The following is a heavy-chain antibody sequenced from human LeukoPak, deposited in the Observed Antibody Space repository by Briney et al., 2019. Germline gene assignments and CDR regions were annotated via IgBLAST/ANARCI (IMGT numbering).Heavy chain of an antibody. CDR1: GGSFSGYY. J-gene: IGHJ4*02. CDR3: ARGPAATGSEAYGDYPRHFDC. V-gene: IGHV4-34*01. D-gene: IGHD4-17*01. Sequence: PSETLSLTCAVYGGSFSGYYWSWIRQPPGKGLEWIGEINHSGSTNYNPSLKSRVTISVDTSKNQFSLKLSSVTAADTAVYYCARGPAATGSEAYGDYPRHFDCWGQGTLVTVSS. CDR2: INHSGST.